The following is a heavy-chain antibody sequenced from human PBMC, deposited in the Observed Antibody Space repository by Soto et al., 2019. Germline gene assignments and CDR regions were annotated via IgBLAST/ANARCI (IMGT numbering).Heavy chain of an antibody. CDR3: AKAIYCSSTSCYGYYGMDV. Sequence: PGGTLRLSCAASGFTLSSYGMHWVRQAPGKGLEWVAVISYDGSNKYYADSVKGRFTIYRDNSKNTLYLQMNSLRAEDTAVYYCAKAIYCSSTSCYGYYGMDVWGQGTTVTACS. J-gene: IGHJ6*02. CDR2: ISYDGSNK. V-gene: IGHV3-30*18. D-gene: IGHD2-2*01. CDR1: GFTLSSYG.